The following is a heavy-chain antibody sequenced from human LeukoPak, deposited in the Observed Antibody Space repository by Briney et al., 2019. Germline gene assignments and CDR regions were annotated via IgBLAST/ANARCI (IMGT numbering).Heavy chain of an antibody. Sequence: GFTXXXXXXKXVRXXXXXGXXXXXSILSIRRDIYYADSVKGGLNISRENAKKSMYLQMNSLRAEDTAVYYCARALFNYGNAFDIWGQGTMVTVSS. CDR1: GFTXXXXX. CDR2: ILSIRRDI. V-gene: IGHV3-21*01. D-gene: IGHD4-11*01. CDR3: ARALFNYGNAFDI. J-gene: IGHJ3*02.